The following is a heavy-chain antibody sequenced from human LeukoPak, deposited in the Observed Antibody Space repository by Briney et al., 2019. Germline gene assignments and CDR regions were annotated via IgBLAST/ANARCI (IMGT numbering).Heavy chain of an antibody. CDR3: ALNLAAMAQNDY. J-gene: IGHJ4*02. CDR2: IIPIFGTA. V-gene: IGHV1-69*01. Sequence: PGGSLRLSCAASGFTFSSYAISWVRQAPGQGLEWMGGIIPIFGTANYAQKFQGRVTITADESTSTAYMELSRLRSDDTAVYYCALNLAAMAQNDYWGQGTLVTVSS. D-gene: IGHD5-18*01. CDR1: GFTFSSYA.